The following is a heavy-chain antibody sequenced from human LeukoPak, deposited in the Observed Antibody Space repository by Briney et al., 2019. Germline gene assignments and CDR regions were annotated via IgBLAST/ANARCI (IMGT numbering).Heavy chain of an antibody. CDR2: ISYDGSHI. J-gene: IGHJ4*02. Sequence: PGGSLRLSCAASGFTVSGYGMHWVRQAPGKGLEWMAVISYDGSHIYYADSVKGRFTISRDSSKNTLYLQMNSLRTDGTAVYYCARDRSNSWTFDYWGQGTLVTVSS. D-gene: IGHD6-13*01. CDR1: GFTVSGYG. CDR3: ARDRSNSWTFDY. V-gene: IGHV3-30*03.